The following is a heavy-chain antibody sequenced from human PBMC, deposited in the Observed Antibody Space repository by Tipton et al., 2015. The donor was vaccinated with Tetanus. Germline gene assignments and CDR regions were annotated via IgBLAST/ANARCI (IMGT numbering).Heavy chain of an antibody. J-gene: IGHJ2*01. D-gene: IGHD5-18*01. CDR3: ARGGSYSYGPRGFDL. V-gene: IGHV4-4*07. CDR1: GGSTHSFY. Sequence: TLSLTCTVSGGSTHSFYWTWIRQSAGKGLEWIGRIYSGGSTNYNPSLKSRVTMSMDTSKNQFSLKLNPVTVADTAVYYCARGGSYSYGPRGFDLWGRGTLVTVSS. CDR2: IYSGGST.